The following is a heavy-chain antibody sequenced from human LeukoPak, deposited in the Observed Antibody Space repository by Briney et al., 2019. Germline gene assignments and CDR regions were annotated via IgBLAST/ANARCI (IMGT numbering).Heavy chain of an antibody. J-gene: IGHJ4*02. CDR2: ISSSSSTI. D-gene: IGHD2-21*02. V-gene: IGHV3-48*04. Sequence: PGGSLRLSCAASGFAFSSYSMNWVRQAQGKGLEWVSYISSSSSTIYYADSVKGRFTISRDNAKNSLYLQMNSLRAEDTAVYYCARDKGNIVVVTALDYWGQGTLVTVSS. CDR3: ARDKGNIVVVTALDY. CDR1: GFAFSSYS.